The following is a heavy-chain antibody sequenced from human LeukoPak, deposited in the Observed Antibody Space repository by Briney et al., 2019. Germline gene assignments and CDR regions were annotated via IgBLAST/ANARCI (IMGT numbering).Heavy chain of an antibody. CDR1: GYTFTAYY. Sequence: GASVKVSCKASGYTFTAYYMHWVRQAPGQGLEWMGWINADTGGTNYAQKFQGRVTVTTDTSISTAYMELSSLRSDDTAVYYCASPNTNSGYSYGYLYWGQGTLVTVSS. D-gene: IGHD5-18*01. CDR3: ASPNTNSGYSYGYLY. J-gene: IGHJ4*02. CDR2: INADTGGT. V-gene: IGHV1-2*02.